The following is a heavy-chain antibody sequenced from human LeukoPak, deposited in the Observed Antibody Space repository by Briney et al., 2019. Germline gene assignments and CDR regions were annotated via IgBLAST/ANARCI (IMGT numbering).Heavy chain of an antibody. CDR3: GRDKEDDHGGSTFDY. CDR1: GFTFNTYW. D-gene: IGHD4-23*01. J-gene: IGHJ4*01. V-gene: IGHV3-74*01. Sequence: RGSPRLSRAASGFTFNTYWMHWVGQPPGKGPVWVSRMNPDGTDIRYADSVKGRFTISRDNAKSALYLQMNSLRAEDTAVYYCGRDKEDDHGGSTFDYWG. CDR2: MNPDGTDI.